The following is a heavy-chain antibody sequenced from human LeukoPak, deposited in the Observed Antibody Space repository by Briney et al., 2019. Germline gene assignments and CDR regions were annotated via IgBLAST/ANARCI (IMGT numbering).Heavy chain of an antibody. CDR2: MNPNSGNT. D-gene: IGHD2-2*01. J-gene: IGHJ5*02. CDR3: ARVPSLVAAWWFYP. Sequence: GASVQVSCKASGYTFSNYDINWVRQATGQGLEGMGWMNPNSGNTGYAQKFQGRVTITRNTSINTAYVELSSLRSEDTAVYYCARVPSLVAAWWFYPWGEGTLGTVSS. CDR1: GYTFSNYD. V-gene: IGHV1-8*03.